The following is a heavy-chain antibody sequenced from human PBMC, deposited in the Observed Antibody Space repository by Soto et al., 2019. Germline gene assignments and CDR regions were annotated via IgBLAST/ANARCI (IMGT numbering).Heavy chain of an antibody. CDR2: ISYDGDNK. CDR3: AKYPYGSGSYYTQYYYFGMDV. Sequence: QVQLVESGGGVVQPGRSLRLSCAASGVHFDSYGMHWVRQAPGKGPEWVATISYDGDNKYYADSVKGRFTISRDNFKSTLDLQMNSLRTEDTAVYYCAKYPYGSGSYYTQYYYFGMDVWGHGTTVTVSS. CDR1: GVHFDSYG. V-gene: IGHV3-30*18. J-gene: IGHJ6*02. D-gene: IGHD3-10*01.